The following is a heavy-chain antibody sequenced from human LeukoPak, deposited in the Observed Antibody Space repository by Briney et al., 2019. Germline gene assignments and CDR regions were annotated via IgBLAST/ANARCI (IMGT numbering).Heavy chain of an antibody. D-gene: IGHD6-13*01. Sequence: GGSLRLSCAASGFTFSSYAMSWVRQAPGKGLEWVSAISGSGGSTYYADSVKGRFTISRDNSKNTLYLQMNSLRAEDTAVYYCARAIRYSSSWYVGAHDYWGQGTLVTVSS. V-gene: IGHV3-23*01. CDR2: ISGSGGST. CDR1: GFTFSSYA. J-gene: IGHJ4*02. CDR3: ARAIRYSSSWYVGAHDY.